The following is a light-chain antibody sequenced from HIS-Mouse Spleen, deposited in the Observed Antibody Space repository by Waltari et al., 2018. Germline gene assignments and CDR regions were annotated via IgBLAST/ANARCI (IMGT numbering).Light chain of an antibody. CDR3: YSTDSSGNHRV. V-gene: IGLV3-10*01. Sequence: SYELTQPPSVSVSPGQTARITCSGDALPKKYAYWYQQNSGQAPVLVIYEDRKRPSGIPERCAGSSSGTMATLTISGAQVEDEADYYCYSTDSSGNHRVFGGGTKLTVL. J-gene: IGLJ2*01. CDR2: EDR. CDR1: ALPKKY.